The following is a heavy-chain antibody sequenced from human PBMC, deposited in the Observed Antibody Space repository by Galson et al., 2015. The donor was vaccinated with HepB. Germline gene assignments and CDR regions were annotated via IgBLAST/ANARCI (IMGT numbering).Heavy chain of an antibody. V-gene: IGHV1-3*01. CDR1: GYTFTSYA. Sequence: SVKVSCKASGYTFTSYAMHWVRQAPGQRLEWMGWINAGNGNTKYSQKFQGRVTITRDTSASTAYMELSSLRSEDTAVYYCASGGPYGSGSYYDASDIWGQGTMVTVSS. CDR3: ASGGPYGSGSYYDASDI. J-gene: IGHJ3*02. CDR2: INAGNGNT. D-gene: IGHD3-10*01.